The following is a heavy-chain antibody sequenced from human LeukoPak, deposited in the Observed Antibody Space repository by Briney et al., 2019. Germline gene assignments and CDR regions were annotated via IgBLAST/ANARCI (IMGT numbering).Heavy chain of an antibody. CDR3: ARDDGNYYGSGSSDY. V-gene: IGHV4-30-2*01. Sequence: SQTLSLTCTVSGGSISSGGYYWSWIRQPPGKGLEWIGYIYHSGSTYYNPSLKSRVTISVDRSKNQFSLKLSSVTAADTAVYYCARDDGNYYGSGSSDYWGQGTLVTVSS. CDR2: IYHSGST. D-gene: IGHD3-10*01. CDR1: GGSISSGGYY. J-gene: IGHJ4*02.